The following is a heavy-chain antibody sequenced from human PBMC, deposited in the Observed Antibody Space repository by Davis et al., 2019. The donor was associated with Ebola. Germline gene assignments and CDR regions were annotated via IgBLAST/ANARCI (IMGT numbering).Heavy chain of an antibody. CDR2: INHSGST. CDR1: GGSFSGHY. V-gene: IGHV4-34*01. D-gene: IGHD3-22*01. Sequence: MPSETLSLTCAVYGGSFSGHYWSWIRQPPGKGLEWIGEINHSGSTNYNPSLKSRVTISVDTSKNQFSLKLSPVTAADTAVYYCASSDYYDSSGYYHWGQGTLVTVSS. J-gene: IGHJ4*02. CDR3: ASSDYYDSSGYYH.